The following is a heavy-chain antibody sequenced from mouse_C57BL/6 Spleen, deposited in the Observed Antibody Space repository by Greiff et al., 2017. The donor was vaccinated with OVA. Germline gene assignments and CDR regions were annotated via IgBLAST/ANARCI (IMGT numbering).Heavy chain of an antibody. Sequence: QVQLQQPGAELVKPGASVKLSCKASGYTFTSYWMQWVKQRPGQGLEWIGEIDPSDSYTNYNQKFTGEATLTVDTSSSTAYMQLSSLTSEDSAVYYCARGDGSSPYWGQGTTLTVSS. CDR1: GYTFTSYW. V-gene: IGHV1-50*01. D-gene: IGHD1-1*01. CDR3: ARGDGSSPY. J-gene: IGHJ2*01. CDR2: IDPSDSYT.